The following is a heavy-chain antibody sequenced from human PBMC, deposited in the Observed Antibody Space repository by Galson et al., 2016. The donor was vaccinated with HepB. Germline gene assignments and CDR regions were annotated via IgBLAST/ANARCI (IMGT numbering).Heavy chain of an antibody. D-gene: IGHD5-24*01. J-gene: IGHJ4*02. V-gene: IGHV3-7*01. CDR1: GFGFGVFW. CDR2: IKYDGTEQ. CDR3: ARDLNFQDGTSY. Sequence: SLRLSCAGSGFGFGVFWMNWVRQAPGKGLEWVANIKYDGTEQNYADSVKGRFTISRDNAKNSVDLQMFRLRADDTAVYYCARDLNFQDGTSYWGQGILVTVSS.